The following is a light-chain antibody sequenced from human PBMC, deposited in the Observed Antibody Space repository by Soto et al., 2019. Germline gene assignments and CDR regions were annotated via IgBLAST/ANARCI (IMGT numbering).Light chain of an antibody. J-gene: IGKJ3*01. CDR1: QSISSN. Sequence: EIVMTQSPATLSVSPGERATLSCRASQSISSNLAWYQQKPGQAPRLLIYGASTRATGIPARFSGSGSGTEFTLTISSLQSEDFAMYYCQQYGRSPFTFGPGTRVDLK. CDR2: GAS. V-gene: IGKV3-15*01. CDR3: QQYGRSPFT.